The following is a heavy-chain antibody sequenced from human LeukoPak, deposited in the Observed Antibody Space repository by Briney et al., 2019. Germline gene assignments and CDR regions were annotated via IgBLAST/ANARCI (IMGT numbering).Heavy chain of an antibody. CDR2: INPNSGGT. J-gene: IGHJ4*02. V-gene: IGHV1-2*02. Sequence: GASVKVSCKASGYTFTGYYMHWVRQAPGQGLEWMGWINPNSGGTNYAQKFQGRVTMTRDTSISTAYMELSRLRSDDTAVYYCARGLPIVVVPAATGSLDYLGQGTLVTVSS. D-gene: IGHD2-2*01. CDR1: GYTFTGYY. CDR3: ARGLPIVVVPAATGSLDY.